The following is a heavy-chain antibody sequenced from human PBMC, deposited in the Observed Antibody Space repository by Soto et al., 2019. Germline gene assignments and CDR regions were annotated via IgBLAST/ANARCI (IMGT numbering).Heavy chain of an antibody. CDR1: GGSISSYY. CDR2: IYYSGST. Sequence: SQTLSLTCTVSGGSISSYYWSWIRQPPGKGLEWIGYIYYSGSTNYNPSLKSRVTISVDTSKNQFSLKLSSVTAADTAVYYCARHALEPLYYYYMDVWGKGTTVTVSS. CDR3: ARHALEPLYYYYMDV. J-gene: IGHJ6*03. V-gene: IGHV4-59*08. D-gene: IGHD1-1*01.